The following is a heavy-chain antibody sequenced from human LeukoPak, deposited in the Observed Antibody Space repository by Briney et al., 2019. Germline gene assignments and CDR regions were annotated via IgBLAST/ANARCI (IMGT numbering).Heavy chain of an antibody. CDR1: GGSISSYY. CDR3: ARHEEANYWYFDL. CDR2: IYYSGST. Sequence: SETLSLTCTVSGGSISSYYWSWIRQPPGKGLEWIGYIYYSGSTNYNPSLKSRVTISVDTSKNQFSLKLSSVTAADTAVYYCARHEEANYWYFDLWGRGTLVTVSS. V-gene: IGHV4-59*08. J-gene: IGHJ2*01.